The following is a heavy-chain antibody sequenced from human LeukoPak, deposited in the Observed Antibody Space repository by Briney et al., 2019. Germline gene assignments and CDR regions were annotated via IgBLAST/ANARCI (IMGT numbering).Heavy chain of an antibody. J-gene: IGHJ6*03. D-gene: IGHD2-15*01. CDR3: ARAGDCSGGSCYRGYYYYMDV. CDR2: ISSSGSTI. CDR1: GFTFSDDY. V-gene: IGHV3-11*01. Sequence: GGSLRLSCAASGFTFSDDYMSWIRQAPGKGLEWVSYISSSGSTIYYADSVKGRFTISRDNAKNSLYLQMNSLRAEDTAVYYCARAGDCSGGSCYRGYYYYMDVWGKGTTVTISS.